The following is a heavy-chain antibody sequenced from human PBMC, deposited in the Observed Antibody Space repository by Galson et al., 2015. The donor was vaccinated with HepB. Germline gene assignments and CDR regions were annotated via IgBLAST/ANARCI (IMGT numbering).Heavy chain of an antibody. V-gene: IGHV3-7*03. CDR2: IKQVGSEK. CDR1: GFTFGSYW. J-gene: IGHJ4*02. Sequence: SLRLSCAASGFTFGSYWMSWVRQAPGKGLEWVANIKQVGSEKSYVDSVKGRFTISRDNAKNSLYLQMSSLRADGTAIYYCARRGGRYYYDTSEYPHAFDYWGQGTLVTVSS. CDR3: ARRGGRYYYDTSEYPHAFDY. D-gene: IGHD3-22*01.